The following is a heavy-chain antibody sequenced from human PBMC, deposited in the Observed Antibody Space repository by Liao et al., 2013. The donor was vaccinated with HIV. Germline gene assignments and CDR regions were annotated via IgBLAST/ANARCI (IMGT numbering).Heavy chain of an antibody. CDR1: GGSLSGYY. V-gene: IGHV4-34*01. D-gene: IGHD3-10*01. CDR3: ARASMVRGVKSRWFDP. Sequence: QVQLQQWGAGLLKPSETLSLTCGVYGGSLSGYYWSWIRQPPGKGLEWIGEINHSGSTNYNPSLKSRVTISLDTSKNQFSLKLTSLTAADTAVYYCARASMVRGVKSRWFDPWGQGTLVTVSS. CDR2: INHSGST. J-gene: IGHJ5*02.